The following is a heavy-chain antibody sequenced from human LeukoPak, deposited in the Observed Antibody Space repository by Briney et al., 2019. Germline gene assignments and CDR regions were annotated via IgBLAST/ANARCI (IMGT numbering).Heavy chain of an antibody. V-gene: IGHV3-21*01. CDR2: ISSSSSYI. CDR3: ARDLLWFGELTKDYYYYGMDV. J-gene: IGHJ6*02. CDR1: GFIFSSYS. D-gene: IGHD3-10*01. Sequence: GGSLRLSCAASGFIFSSYSMNWVRQAPGKGLEWVSSISSSSSYIYYADSVKGRFTISRDNAKNSLYLQMNSLRAEDTAVYYCARDLLWFGELTKDYYYYGMDVWGQGTTVTVSS.